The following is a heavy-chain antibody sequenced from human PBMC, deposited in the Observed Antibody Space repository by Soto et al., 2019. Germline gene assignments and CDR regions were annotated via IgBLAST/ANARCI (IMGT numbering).Heavy chain of an antibody. J-gene: IGHJ5*01. D-gene: IGHD3-9*01. CDR3: ARESPYEILAGYSKLSMDS. V-gene: IGHV3-11*01. Sequence: GGSLRLSCAASGFSFSDHYMNWIRQRPGKGLEWVAYISTSGVSIYYTDSVKGRFTISRDNAQKSLFLQMNSLRAEDTAVYYCARESPYEILAGYSKLSMDSWGQGTLVTVSS. CDR1: GFSFSDHY. CDR2: ISTSGVSI.